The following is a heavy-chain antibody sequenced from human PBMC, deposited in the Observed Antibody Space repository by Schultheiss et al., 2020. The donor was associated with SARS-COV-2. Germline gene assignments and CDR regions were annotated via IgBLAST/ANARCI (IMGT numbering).Heavy chain of an antibody. D-gene: IGHD4-17*01. CDR1: GGSISSGGYY. Sequence: GSLRLSCTVSGGSISSGGYYWSWIRQHPGKGLEWIGSIYYSGRTYYNPSLQGRVTISVDTSKNQFSLKLSSVTAADTAVYYCARKRAVIVTPGLDYWGQGTLVTVSS. V-gene: IGHV4-39*01. CDR3: ARKRAVIVTPGLDY. J-gene: IGHJ4*02. CDR2: IYYSGRT.